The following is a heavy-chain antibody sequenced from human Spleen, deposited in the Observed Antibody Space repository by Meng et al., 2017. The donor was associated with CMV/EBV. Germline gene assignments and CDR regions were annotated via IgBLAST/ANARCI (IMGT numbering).Heavy chain of an antibody. CDR2: ISAYNGDA. V-gene: IGHV1-18*01. Sequence: ASVKVSCKASGGTFSSYGISWVRQAPGQGLEWMGWISAYNGDANYAQKVQGRVTMTTDTSTSTAYVELRSLRSDDTAVYYCARYVPTIYYYYGVDVWGQGTTVTVSS. CDR1: GGTFSSYG. CDR3: ARYVPTIYYYYGVDV. J-gene: IGHJ6*02. D-gene: IGHD3-10*01.